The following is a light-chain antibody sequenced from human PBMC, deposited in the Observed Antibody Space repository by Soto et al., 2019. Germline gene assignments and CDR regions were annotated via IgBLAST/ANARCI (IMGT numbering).Light chain of an antibody. CDR3: HQYGSSPWT. V-gene: IGKV3-20*01. J-gene: IGKJ1*01. Sequence: EIVLTQSPGTLSLSPGERATLSCRASQSVSSSYLAWYQQKPGQAPRLLIYGASSRATGIPDRFSGGGSGTDFTLTIGRLDPEDFAVYYCHQYGSSPWTVGQGTKVEIK. CDR2: GAS. CDR1: QSVSSSY.